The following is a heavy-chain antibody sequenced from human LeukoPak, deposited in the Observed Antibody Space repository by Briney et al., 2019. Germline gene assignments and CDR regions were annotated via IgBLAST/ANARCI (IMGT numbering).Heavy chain of an antibody. CDR3: ARSTNLKQQLVHN. CDR1: GFPFRSYS. J-gene: IGHJ4*02. V-gene: IGHV3-21*01. D-gene: IGHD6-13*01. CDR2: IISRSSYI. Sequence: GGALSLSFAASGFPFRSYSMNWGRPAPGKGVGWVSSIISRSSYIYYADSVKGRFTISRDNTKNSLYLQMNSLRAEDTAVYYCARSTNLKQQLVHNWGQGTLVTVSS.